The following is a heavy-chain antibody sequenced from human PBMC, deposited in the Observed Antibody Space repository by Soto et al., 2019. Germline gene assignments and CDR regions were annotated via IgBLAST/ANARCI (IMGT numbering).Heavy chain of an antibody. CDR1: GFTVSSNY. Sequence: GGSLRLSCAASGFTVSSNYMSWVRQAPGKGLEWVSVIYSGGSTYYADSVKGRFTISRDNSKNTAYLQMNSLKTEDTAVYYCNRTTIDAPYYYYYGMDVWGQGTTVTVSS. V-gene: IGHV3-66*01. CDR3: NRTTIDAPYYYYYGMDV. D-gene: IGHD1-7*01. CDR2: IYSGGST. J-gene: IGHJ6*02.